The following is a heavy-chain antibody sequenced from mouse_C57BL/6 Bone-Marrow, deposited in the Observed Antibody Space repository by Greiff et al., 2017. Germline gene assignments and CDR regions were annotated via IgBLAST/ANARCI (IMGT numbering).Heavy chain of an antibody. V-gene: IGHV5-17*01. CDR2: ISSGSSTI. D-gene: IGHD2-1*01. CDR1: GFTFSDYG. Sequence: EVMLVESGGGLVKPGGSLKLSCAASGFTFSDYGMHWVRQAPEKGLEWVAYISSGSSTIYYADTVKGRFTISRDNAKNTLFLQMTSLRSEDTAMYYCARPATYCNYFFYAMDYWGQGTSVTVSS. J-gene: IGHJ4*01. CDR3: ARPATYCNYFFYAMDY.